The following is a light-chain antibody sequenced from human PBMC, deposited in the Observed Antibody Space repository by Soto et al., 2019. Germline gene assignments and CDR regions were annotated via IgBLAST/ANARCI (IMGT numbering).Light chain of an antibody. CDR3: QQYGSSSYT. CDR2: GAS. CDR1: QSVSSSY. J-gene: IGKJ2*01. Sequence: EIVLTHSPGTLSLSPGEGATLSCRASQSVSSSYLAWYQQKPGQAPRLIIYGASSRATGIPDRFSGSGSGTDFTLTISRLEPEDFAMYYCQQYGSSSYTFGQGTKLEIK. V-gene: IGKV3-20*01.